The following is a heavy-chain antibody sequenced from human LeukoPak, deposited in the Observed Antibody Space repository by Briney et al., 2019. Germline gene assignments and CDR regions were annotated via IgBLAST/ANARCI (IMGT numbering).Heavy chain of an antibody. Sequence: GGSLRLSCAASGFTFSSYWMSWVRQAPGKGLEWVANIKQDGSEKYYVDSVKGRFTISRDNAKNSLYLQMNSLRAEDTAVYYCASSGLPAARAVDIWGQGTMVTVSS. D-gene: IGHD2-2*01. J-gene: IGHJ3*02. V-gene: IGHV3-7*01. CDR1: GFTFSSYW. CDR3: ASSGLPAARAVDI. CDR2: IKQDGSEK.